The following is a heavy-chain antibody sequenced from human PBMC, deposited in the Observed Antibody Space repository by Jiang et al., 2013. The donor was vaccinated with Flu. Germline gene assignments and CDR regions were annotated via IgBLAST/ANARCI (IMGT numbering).Heavy chain of an antibody. CDR3: AKDFGVTKAFDF. Sequence: SVKVSCKASGYTFIYSAMHWVRQAPGQGLEWMGWINGGNGNTKYSEKFQGRVTMTRDASASTAYMELRSLRSEDTAVYYCAKDFGVTKAFDFWGQGTLVTVSS. CDR2: INGGNGNT. CDR1: GYTFIYSA. V-gene: IGHV1-3*01. D-gene: IGHD4-17*01. J-gene: IGHJ3*01.